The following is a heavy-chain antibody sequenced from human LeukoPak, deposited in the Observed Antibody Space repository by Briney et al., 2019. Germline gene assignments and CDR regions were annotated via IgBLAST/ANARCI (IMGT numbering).Heavy chain of an antibody. V-gene: IGHV3-23*01. CDR3: ACSGNYYYYAMDV. CDR1: GFTFSSYA. J-gene: IGHJ6*02. Sequence: GGSLRLSCAASGFTFSSYAMSWVRQAPGKGLEWVSAISGSGGSTYYADSVKGRFTISRDNSKNTLYLQMNSLRAEDTAVYYCACSGNYYYYAMDVWGQGTTVTVSS. D-gene: IGHD3-10*02. CDR2: ISGSGGST.